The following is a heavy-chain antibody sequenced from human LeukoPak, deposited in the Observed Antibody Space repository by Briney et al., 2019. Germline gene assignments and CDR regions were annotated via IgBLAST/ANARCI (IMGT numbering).Heavy chain of an antibody. V-gene: IGHV3-9*03. CDR2: VSWNSDNM. D-gene: IGHD2-21*02. CDR3: VKDACGGGCYLDN. J-gene: IGHJ4*02. Sequence: GRSLRLSCAVSGFKFDDYAMHWVRQPPGKGLEWVSSVSWNSDNMAYADSVKGRFTISRDNAKKSLYLQMNSLRTDDMALYYCVKDACGGGCYLDNWDQGTLVAVSS. CDR1: GFKFDDYA.